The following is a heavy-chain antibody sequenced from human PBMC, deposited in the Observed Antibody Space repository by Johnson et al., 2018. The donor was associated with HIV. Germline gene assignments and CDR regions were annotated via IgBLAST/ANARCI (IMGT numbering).Heavy chain of an antibody. CDR1: GFTFSSYA. CDR2: ISYDGSNK. V-gene: IGHV3-30-3*01. D-gene: IGHD3-22*01. Sequence: QVQLVESGGGVVQPGRSLRLSCAASGFTFSSYAMHWVRQAPGKGLEWVAVISYDGSNKYYADSVKGRFTISRDNSKNTLYLQMNSLRSEDTAVYYCAGGDYYDSSDAFDIWGQGTMVTVSS. J-gene: IGHJ3*02. CDR3: AGGDYYDSSDAFDI.